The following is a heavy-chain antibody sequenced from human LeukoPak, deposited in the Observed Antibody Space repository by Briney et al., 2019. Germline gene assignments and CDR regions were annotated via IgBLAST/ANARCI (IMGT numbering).Heavy chain of an antibody. J-gene: IGHJ1*01. CDR1: GFTFSRYG. V-gene: IGHV3-49*04. CDR2: IRTKAYGGTT. CDR3: TSDLRVGATVYFQD. Sequence: GGSLRLSCAASGFTFSRYGMHWVRQAPGKGGEWVGFIRTKAYGGTTEYAASVKGRFIISRDDSKSMAYLQMNSLKTEDTAVYYCTSDLRVGATVYFQDWGQGSPVIVSS. D-gene: IGHD1-26*01.